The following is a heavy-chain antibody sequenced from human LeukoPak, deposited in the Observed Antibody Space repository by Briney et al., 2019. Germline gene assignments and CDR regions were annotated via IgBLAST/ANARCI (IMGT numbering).Heavy chain of an antibody. V-gene: IGHV3-9*01. J-gene: IGHJ4*02. CDR3: VKGGNYYGSGSYYKY. CDR1: GFTFSSYS. Sequence: GGSLRLSCAASGFTFSSYSMNWVRQAPGKGLEWVSGISWDSGSIGYADSVKGRFTISRDNAKNSLYLQMNSLRAEDTALYYCVKGGNYYGSGSYYKYWGQGTLVTVSS. CDR2: ISWDSGSI. D-gene: IGHD3-10*01.